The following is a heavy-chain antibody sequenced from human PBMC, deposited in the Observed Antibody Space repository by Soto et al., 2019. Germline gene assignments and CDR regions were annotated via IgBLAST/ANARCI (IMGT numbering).Heavy chain of an antibody. Sequence: QVQLVESGGGLVNPGGSLRLSCAVSGFTFSDYYMTWIRQAPGKGLEWVSYISSSTSHTNYADSVKGRFTISRDNAKNSLFLPMNSLRAEDTAVYYCARGRVAAADDFDFWGQGTLVTVSS. CDR3: ARGRVAAADDFDF. CDR1: GFTFSDYY. CDR2: ISSSTSHT. V-gene: IGHV3-11*05. J-gene: IGHJ4*02. D-gene: IGHD2-2*01.